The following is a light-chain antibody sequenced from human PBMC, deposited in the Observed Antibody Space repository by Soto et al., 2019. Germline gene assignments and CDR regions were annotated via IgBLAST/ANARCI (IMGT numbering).Light chain of an antibody. CDR3: SSYTSSGTLV. Sequence: QSVLTQPASVSGSPGQSITISCTGTSSDIGDYNYVSWYQQHPGKAPKLMISEVSNRPSGVSNRFSGSKSGNTASLTISGLQAEDEADYYCSSYTSSGTLVFGGGTQLTVL. CDR2: EVS. J-gene: IGLJ2*01. CDR1: SSDIGDYNY. V-gene: IGLV2-14*01.